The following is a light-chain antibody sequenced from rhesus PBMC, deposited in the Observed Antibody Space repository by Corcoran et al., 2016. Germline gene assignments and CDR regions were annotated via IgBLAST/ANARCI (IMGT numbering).Light chain of an antibody. J-gene: IGKJ4*01. V-gene: IGKV1S14*01. Sequence: DIQMTQSPSSLSASVVDTVTITCRASQGISNYSAWYQQKPGKAPKPLIYYASNLERGVPSRFSGSGSGTDFTLTISSLQPEDFAFYYCQQHNSYPPTFGGGNKVEIK. CDR1: QGISNY. CDR2: YAS. CDR3: QQHNSYPPT.